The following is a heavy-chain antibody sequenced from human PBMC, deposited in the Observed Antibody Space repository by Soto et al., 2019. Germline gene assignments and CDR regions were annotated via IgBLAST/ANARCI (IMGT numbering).Heavy chain of an antibody. J-gene: IGHJ4*02. Sequence: SQTLSLTCAISVDSVSSNSAAWNWIRQSPSRGLEWLGRTYYRSKWYNDYAVSVKSRIPINPDTSKNQFSLQLHSVTPEDTAVYYCAREWASGDSGDGGIYFDYWGQGTLVTVSS. V-gene: IGHV6-1*01. D-gene: IGHD5-12*01. CDR2: TYYRSKWYN. CDR3: AREWASGDSGDGGIYFDY. CDR1: VDSVSSNSAA.